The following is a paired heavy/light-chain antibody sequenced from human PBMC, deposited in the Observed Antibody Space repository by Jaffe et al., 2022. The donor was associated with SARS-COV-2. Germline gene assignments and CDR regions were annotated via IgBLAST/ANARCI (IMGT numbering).Heavy chain of an antibody. CDR2: IYHSGST. CDR3: ARVGYIGYDWLGY. Sequence: QVRLQESGPGLVKTSETLSLNCAVSGYSITSGYYWGWIRQPPGKGLEWIGSIYHSGSTLYNPSLKSRVTISVDTSRNQISLRLRSVTAADTAMYYCARVGYIGYDWLGYWGQGTLVTVSS. V-gene: IGHV4-38-2*01. CDR1: GYSITSGYY. D-gene: IGHD5-12*01. J-gene: IGHJ4*02.
Light chain of an antibody. Sequence: EIVMTQSPATLSVSPGERITLSCRASQSVSINLAWYRQRPGQPPRLLIYGASTRATGISARFSGTGSGTEFTLTITSLQSEDFAVYYCQQYYDRPLTFGGGTKVDIK. CDR2: GAS. J-gene: IGKJ4*01. CDR1: QSVSIN. V-gene: IGKV3-15*01. CDR3: QQYYDRPLT.